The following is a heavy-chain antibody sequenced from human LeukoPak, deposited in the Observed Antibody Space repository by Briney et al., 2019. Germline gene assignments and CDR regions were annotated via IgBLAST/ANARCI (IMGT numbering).Heavy chain of an antibody. V-gene: IGHV1-18*01. Sequence: ASVKVSCKASGYIFTSYGISWVRQAPGQGLEWMGWISTNKGNTNYAQRLQGRVTMTTDTSTSKAYMELRSLRSDDTAIYYCVRDIQWRFDPWGQGTPVTVSS. D-gene: IGHD2-8*01. CDR2: ISTNKGNT. J-gene: IGHJ5*02. CDR1: GYIFTSYG. CDR3: VRDIQWRFDP.